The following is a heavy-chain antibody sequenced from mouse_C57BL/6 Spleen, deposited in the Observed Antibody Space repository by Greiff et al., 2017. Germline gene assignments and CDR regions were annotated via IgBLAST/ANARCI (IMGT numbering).Heavy chain of an antibody. Sequence: QVQLQQSGAELVKPGASVKLSCKASGYTFTSYDINWVKQRPGQGLEWIGWIYPRSGSTKYNEKFKGKATLTVDTSSSTAYMELHSLTSEDSAVYVSARCDEGFAYWGQGTLVTVAA. CDR1: GYTFTSYD. CDR3: ARCDEGFAY. V-gene: IGHV1-85*01. CDR2: IYPRSGST. J-gene: IGHJ3*01.